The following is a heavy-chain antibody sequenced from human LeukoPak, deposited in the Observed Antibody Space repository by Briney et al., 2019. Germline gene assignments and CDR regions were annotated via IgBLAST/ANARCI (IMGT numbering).Heavy chain of an antibody. V-gene: IGHV3-23*01. D-gene: IGHD5-18*01. Sequence: GGSLRLSCAASGFTFSSHGMNWVRQAPGKGLEWVSGIIPSGHTTYYADSVRGRFTSSRDNSRDTLYLQMNSLRAEDTAVYYCAKRRGYSYGSYYFDYWGQGTLVTVSS. CDR2: IIPSGHTT. J-gene: IGHJ4*02. CDR1: GFTFSSHG. CDR3: AKRRGYSYGSYYFDY.